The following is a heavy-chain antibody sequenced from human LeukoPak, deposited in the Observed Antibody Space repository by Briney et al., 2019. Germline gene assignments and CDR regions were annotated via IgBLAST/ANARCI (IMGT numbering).Heavy chain of an antibody. Sequence: ASVKVSCKASGYTLTSYAMHWVHQAPGQRLEWMGWINAGNGNTKYSQKFQGRVTITRDTSASTAYMELSSLRSEDTAVYYCARDFDAYYFDYWGQGTLVTVSS. J-gene: IGHJ4*02. CDR2: INAGNGNT. D-gene: IGHD3-9*01. CDR1: GYTLTSYA. V-gene: IGHV1-3*01. CDR3: ARDFDAYYFDY.